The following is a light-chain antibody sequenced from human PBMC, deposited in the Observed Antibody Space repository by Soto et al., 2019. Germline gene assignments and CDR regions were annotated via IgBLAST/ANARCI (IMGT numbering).Light chain of an antibody. J-gene: IGLJ1*01. Sequence: QSVLTQPASVSGSPGQSITLSCTGTSGDVGNFDLVSWYQQHPGKAPKLIIYEVNKRPSAVSNRFSGSKSDNTASLTISGLQAEDEADYYCCSYAGSRTFVFGTGTKVTVL. CDR1: SGDVGNFDL. CDR2: EVN. CDR3: CSYAGSRTFV. V-gene: IGLV2-23*02.